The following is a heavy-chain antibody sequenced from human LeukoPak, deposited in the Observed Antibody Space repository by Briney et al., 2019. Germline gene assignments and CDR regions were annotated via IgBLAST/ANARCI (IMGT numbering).Heavy chain of an antibody. CDR3: ARSDYDILTGYSNDAFDI. V-gene: IGHV1-2*02. CDR1: GYTFTGYY. CDR2: MNPNSGGT. D-gene: IGHD3-9*01. J-gene: IGHJ3*02. Sequence: GASVKVSCKASGYTFTGYYMHWVRQAPGQGLEWMGWMNPNSGGTNYAQKFQGRVTMTRDTSISTAYMELSRLRSDDTAVYYCARSDYDILTGYSNDAFDIWGQGTMVTVSS.